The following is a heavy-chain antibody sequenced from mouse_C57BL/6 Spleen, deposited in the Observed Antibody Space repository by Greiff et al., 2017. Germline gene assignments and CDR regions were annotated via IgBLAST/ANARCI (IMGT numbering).Heavy chain of an antibody. Sequence: VQLQQSGPELVKPGASVKISCKASGYAFSSSWMNWVKQRPGKGLEWIGRIYPGDGDTNYNGKFKGKATLTADKSSSTAYMQLSSLTSEDSAVYFCARLYGNYPAYWGQGTLVTVSA. J-gene: IGHJ3*01. CDR1: GYAFSSSW. V-gene: IGHV1-82*01. CDR2: IYPGDGDT. D-gene: IGHD2-1*01. CDR3: ARLYGNYPAY.